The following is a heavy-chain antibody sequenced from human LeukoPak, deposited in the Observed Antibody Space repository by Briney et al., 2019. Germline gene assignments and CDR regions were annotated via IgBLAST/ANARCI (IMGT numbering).Heavy chain of an antibody. D-gene: IGHD3-10*01. CDR1: GFTFSSCG. CDR3: AKDGASGWFGEGYFDY. J-gene: IGHJ4*02. CDR2: IRYDGSNK. V-gene: IGHV3-30*02. Sequence: GGSLRLSCAASGFTFSSCGMHWVRQAPGKGLEWVAFIRYDGSNKYYADSVKGRFTISRDNSKNTLYLQMNSLRAEDTAVYYCAKDGASGWFGEGYFDYWGQGTLVTVSS.